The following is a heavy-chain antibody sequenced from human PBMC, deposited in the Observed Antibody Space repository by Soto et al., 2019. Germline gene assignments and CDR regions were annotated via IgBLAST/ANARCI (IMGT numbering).Heavy chain of an antibody. CDR2: INPSGGST. CDR3: ARDRGIPHYGMDV. V-gene: IGHV1-46*03. Sequence: GASVKVSCKASGYTFTSYYMHWVRQAPGQGLEWMGIINPSGGSTSYARKFQGRVTMTRDTSTSTVYMELSSLRSEDTAVYYCARDRGIPHYGMDVWGQGTKVTVSS. CDR1: GYTFTSYY. J-gene: IGHJ6*02. D-gene: IGHD3-10*01.